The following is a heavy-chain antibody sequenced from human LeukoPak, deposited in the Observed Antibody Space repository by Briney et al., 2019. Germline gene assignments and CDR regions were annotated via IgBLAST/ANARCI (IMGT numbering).Heavy chain of an antibody. J-gene: IGHJ4*02. Sequence: SETLSLTCTVSGYSISSGYYWGWFRQPPGKGLEWIGSIYHSGSTYYNPSLKSRVTISVDTSKNQFSLKLSSVTAADTAVYYCARGGGSYYFDYWGQGTLVTVSS. V-gene: IGHV4-38-2*02. CDR2: IYHSGST. CDR3: ARGGGSYYFDY. CDR1: GYSISSGYY. D-gene: IGHD1-26*01.